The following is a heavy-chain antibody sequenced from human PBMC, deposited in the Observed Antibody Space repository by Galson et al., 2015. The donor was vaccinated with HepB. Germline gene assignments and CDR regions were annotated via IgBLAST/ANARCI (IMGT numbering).Heavy chain of an antibody. D-gene: IGHD1/OR15-1a*01. CDR2: ITPIFNAA. V-gene: IGHV1-69*06. J-gene: IGHJ4*02. Sequence: SVKVSCKASGVTFAGYAFRWVRQSPGQGLEWMGGITPIFNAANFAEKFLGRITITADKSTSTAYMELSSLRSEDTAIYYCAVTREPQQPLNHWGQGTLVTVSS. CDR3: AVTREPQQPLNH. CDR1: GVTFAGYA.